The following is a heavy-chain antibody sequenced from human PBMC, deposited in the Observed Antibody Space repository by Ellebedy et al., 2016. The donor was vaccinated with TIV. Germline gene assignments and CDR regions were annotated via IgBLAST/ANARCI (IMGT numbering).Heavy chain of an antibody. Sequence: MPSETLSLTCDVSGGSISNNSFYWSWIRQPPGTGLEWIGYMYSSRSTSYNPSLKSRVTISVDTSRNQFSLKLKSMTAADTAVFYCARHRYASGWSIDYWGQGTLVTVSS. CDR1: GGSISNNSFY. CDR3: ARHRYASGWSIDY. D-gene: IGHD6-19*01. V-gene: IGHV4-61*05. CDR2: MYSSRST. J-gene: IGHJ4*02.